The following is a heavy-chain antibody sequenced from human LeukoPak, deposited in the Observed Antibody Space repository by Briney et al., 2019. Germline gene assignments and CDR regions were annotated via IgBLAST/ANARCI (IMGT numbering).Heavy chain of an antibody. CDR3: AILYRQLAPFDY. Sequence: ESLKISCKCSGYSFTRYWMGWVRQSPGKGLKWMGIIYPGDSDTRYSPSFQGQVTISADKSISTAYLQWSSLKASDTAMYYCAILYRQLAPFDYWGQGTLGTVSS. D-gene: IGHD6-6*01. V-gene: IGHV5-51*01. CDR1: GYSFTRYW. J-gene: IGHJ4*02. CDR2: IYPGDSDT.